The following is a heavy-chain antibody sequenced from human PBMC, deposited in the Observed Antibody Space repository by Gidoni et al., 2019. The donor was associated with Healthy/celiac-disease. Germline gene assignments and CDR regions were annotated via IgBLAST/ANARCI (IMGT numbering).Heavy chain of an antibody. J-gene: IGHJ4*02. CDR3: ERCGVPTYYYDSSGYPY. CDR1: GGIFRRYP. Sequence: QVQLVQSGAAVTKPASSVKVSCKPSGGIFRRYPLSWVRQAPGQALEWMGGIIPIFGKASDAQNFQGRVTITADKSTSTAYMELSSLRTEDTAVYDWERCGVPTYYYDSSGYPYWGQGTLVTVSS. D-gene: IGHD3-22*01. V-gene: IGHV1-69*06. CDR2: IIPIFGKA.